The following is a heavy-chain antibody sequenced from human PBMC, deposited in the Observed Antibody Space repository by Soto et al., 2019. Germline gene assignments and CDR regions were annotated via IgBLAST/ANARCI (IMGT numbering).Heavy chain of an antibody. Sequence: PSETLSLTCIVSGGSISSSSYYWGWIRQPPGKGLEWIGSIYYSGSTYYNPSLKSRVTISVDTSKNQFSLKLSSVTAADTAVFYCERHRARNWFDPWGQGTTVTFSS. D-gene: IGHD6-6*01. CDR1: GGSISSSSYY. CDR2: IYYSGST. V-gene: IGHV4-39*01. CDR3: ERHRARNWFDP. J-gene: IGHJ5*02.